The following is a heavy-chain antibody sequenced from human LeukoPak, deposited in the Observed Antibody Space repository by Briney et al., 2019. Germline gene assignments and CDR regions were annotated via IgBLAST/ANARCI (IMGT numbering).Heavy chain of an antibody. V-gene: IGHV4-34*01. CDR3: ARHLAARLGGARFSDY. CDR2: VDDSGNT. CDR1: GGSFSGYY. J-gene: IGHJ4*02. Sequence: KASETLSLTCAVYGGSFSGYYWSWIRQPPGKGLEWIAYVDDSGNTNYNPSLKSRVTISADTSRNEFSLQVNYVTAADTAVYYCARHLAARLGGARFSDYWGQGTLVTVSS. D-gene: IGHD2-21*01.